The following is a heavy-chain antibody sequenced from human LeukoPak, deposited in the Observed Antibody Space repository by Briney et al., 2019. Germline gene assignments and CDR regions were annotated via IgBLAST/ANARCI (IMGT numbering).Heavy chain of an antibody. J-gene: IGHJ4*02. CDR3: ARSYYGILTGSEYYFDY. CDR2: IYPGDSDT. Sequence: GESLKISCKGSGYSFTSYWIGWVRQMPGKGLEWMGIIYPGDSDTRYSPSFQGQVTISADKSISTAYLQWSSLKASDTAMYYCARSYYGILTGSEYYFDYWGQGTLVTVSS. D-gene: IGHD3-9*01. V-gene: IGHV5-51*01. CDR1: GYSFTSYW.